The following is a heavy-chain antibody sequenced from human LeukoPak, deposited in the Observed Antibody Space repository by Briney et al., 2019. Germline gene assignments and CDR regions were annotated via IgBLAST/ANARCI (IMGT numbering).Heavy chain of an antibody. CDR2: IYYSGST. CDR1: GGSISSYY. Sequence: SETLSLTCTVSGGSISSYYWSWIRQPPGKGLEWIGYIYYSGSTNYNPSLKSRVTISVDTSKNQFSLKLSSVTAADTAVYYCASRWFGLRGAFDIWGQGTMVTVSS. V-gene: IGHV4-59*08. D-gene: IGHD3-10*01. CDR3: ASRWFGLRGAFDI. J-gene: IGHJ3*02.